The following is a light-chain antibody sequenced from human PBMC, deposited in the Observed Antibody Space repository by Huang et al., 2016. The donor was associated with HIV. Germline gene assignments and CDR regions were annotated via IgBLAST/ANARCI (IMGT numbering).Light chain of an antibody. V-gene: IGKV3-20*01. Sequence: EIVLTQSPGTLSLSPGERATLSCRASQSVSSSYLAWYQQKPGQAPRLLIYGAVSRAIGIPDRFSGSGSGTDFTLTISRLEPEDFAVYYCQQYGSSPPTFGQGTKVEIK. J-gene: IGKJ1*01. CDR1: QSVSSSY. CDR3: QQYGSSPPT. CDR2: GAV.